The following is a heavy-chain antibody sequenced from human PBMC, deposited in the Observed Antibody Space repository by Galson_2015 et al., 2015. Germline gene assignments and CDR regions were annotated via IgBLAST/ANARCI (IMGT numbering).Heavy chain of an antibody. CDR1: GFTFSSYG. Sequence: LRLSCAASGFTFSSYGMHWVRQAPGKGLEWVAVISYDGSNKYYADSVKGRFTISRDNSKNTLYLQMNSLRAEDTAVYYCATDGGYYDYWGQGTLMSVSA. J-gene: IGHJ4*02. CDR3: ATDGGYYDY. CDR2: ISYDGSNK. V-gene: IGHV3-30*03. D-gene: IGHD3-16*01.